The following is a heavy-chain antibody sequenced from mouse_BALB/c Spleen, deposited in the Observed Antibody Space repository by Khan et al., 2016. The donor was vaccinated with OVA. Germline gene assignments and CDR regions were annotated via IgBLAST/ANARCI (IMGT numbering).Heavy chain of an antibody. CDR3: APAGTGDYFDY. Sequence: EVQLQQSGAELVKPGASVKLSCTASGFNIKDTHMHWVKQRPEQGLEWIGRIDPANDNSKYDPRFQGKATLTAATSSKPAYLHLSSLTSEDTAVYYCAPAGTGDYFDYWGQGTTLTVSS. D-gene: IGHD4-1*01. CDR1: GFNIKDTH. CDR2: IDPANDNS. V-gene: IGHV14-3*02. J-gene: IGHJ2*01.